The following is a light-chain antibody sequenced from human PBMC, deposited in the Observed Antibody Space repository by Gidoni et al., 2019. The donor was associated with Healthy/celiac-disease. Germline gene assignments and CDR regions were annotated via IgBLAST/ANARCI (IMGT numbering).Light chain of an antibody. CDR3: NSRDSSGNHVV. V-gene: IGLV3-19*01. CDR1: SLRSYY. Sequence: SSELTQDPAVFVALGQTVRITCQGDSLRSYYASWYQQKPGQAPVLVIYGKNNRPSGIPDRFSGSSSGNTASVTITGAQAEDEADYYCNSRDSSGNHVVFGGVTKLTVL. J-gene: IGLJ2*01. CDR2: GKN.